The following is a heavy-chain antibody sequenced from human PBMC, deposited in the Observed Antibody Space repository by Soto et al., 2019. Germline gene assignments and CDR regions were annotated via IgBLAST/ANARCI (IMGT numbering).Heavy chain of an antibody. D-gene: IGHD2-15*01. CDR3: ARGRGGNALRYYGMDV. Sequence: QVQLQQWGAGLLKPSETLSLTCAVYGGSFSGYYWSWIRQPPGKGLEWIGEINHSGSTNYIPSLKSRVTISVDTSKNQFSLKLSSVTAADTAVYYCARGRGGNALRYYGMDVWGQGTTVTVSS. J-gene: IGHJ6*02. CDR1: GGSFSGYY. CDR2: INHSGST. V-gene: IGHV4-34*01.